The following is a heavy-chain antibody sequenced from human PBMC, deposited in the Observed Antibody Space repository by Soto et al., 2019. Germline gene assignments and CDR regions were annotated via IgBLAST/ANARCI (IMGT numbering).Heavy chain of an antibody. Sequence: GASVKVSCKASGYTFSRYYMHWVRQAPGQGLEWMGGIIPVFGTPHYAQKFQDRVTITADESTSTVYMEVSSLTSDDTAVYYCARGDATKIIVTTYYSLDVWGQGTTVTVSS. CDR3: ARGDATKIIVTTYYSLDV. CDR1: GYTFSRYY. CDR2: IIPVFGTP. J-gene: IGHJ6*02. V-gene: IGHV1-69*13. D-gene: IGHD3-22*01.